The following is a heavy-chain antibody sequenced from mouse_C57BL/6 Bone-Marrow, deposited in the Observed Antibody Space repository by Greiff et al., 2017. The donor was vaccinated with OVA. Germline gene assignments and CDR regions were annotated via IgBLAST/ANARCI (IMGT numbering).Heavy chain of an antibody. V-gene: IGHV5-15*04. CDR1: GFTFSDYG. CDR2: ISNLAYSI. J-gene: IGHJ3*01. D-gene: IGHD1-1*01. CDR3: ARQGYYGSSPWFAY. Sequence: EVKVEESGGGLVQPGGSLKLSCAASGFTFSDYGMAWVRQAPRKGPEWVAFISNLAYSIYYADTVTGRFTISRENAKNTLYLEMSSLRSEDTAMYYCARQGYYGSSPWFAYWGQGTLVTVSA.